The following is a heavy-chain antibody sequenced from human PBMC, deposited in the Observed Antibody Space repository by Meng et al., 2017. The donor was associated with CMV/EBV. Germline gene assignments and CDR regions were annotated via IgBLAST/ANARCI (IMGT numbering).Heavy chain of an antibody. CDR2: IRYDGSNK. D-gene: IGHD1-26*01. CDR3: AKESLLYSGSYFDY. V-gene: IGHV3-30*02. Sequence: GESLKISCAASGLTLSTYGIHWVRQAPGKGLEWVAFIRYDGSNKYYADSVKGRFTISRDNSKNTLYLQMNSLRAEDTAVYYCAKESLLYSGSYFDYWGQGTLVTVSS. CDR1: GLTLSTYG. J-gene: IGHJ4*02.